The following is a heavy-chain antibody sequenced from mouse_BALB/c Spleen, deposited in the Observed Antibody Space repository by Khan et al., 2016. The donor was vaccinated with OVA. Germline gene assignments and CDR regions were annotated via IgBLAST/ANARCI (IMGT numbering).Heavy chain of an antibody. D-gene: IGHD3-1*01. CDR1: GYSITSYY. CDR3: AKGGLGLRSYAMDY. V-gene: IGHV1S135*01. CDR2: IDPFNGGT. Sequence: EVQLQQSGPDLMKPGTSVKISCKASGYSITSYYMHWVKQSHGKSLEWIGYIDPFNGGTSYNQKLKGKATLTVDKSSSTAYMHLSSLTSEDSAVYYCAKGGLGLRSYAMDYWGQGTSVTVSS. J-gene: IGHJ4*01.